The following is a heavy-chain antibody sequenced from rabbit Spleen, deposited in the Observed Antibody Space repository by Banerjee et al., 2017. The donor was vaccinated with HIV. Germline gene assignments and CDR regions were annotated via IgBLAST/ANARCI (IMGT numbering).Heavy chain of an antibody. CDR2: VGENIFSWT. V-gene: IGHV1S45*01. Sequence: QEQLVESGGGLVQPEGSLTLTCTTSGFSFSNGFYMCWVRQAPGKGPEWIACVGENIFSWTYYATWAKGRFTISKTSSTTVDLQMTSLTAADTATYFCAREKSGIVGYDLWGPGTLVTVS. D-gene: IGHD6-1*01. J-gene: IGHJ4*01. CDR3: AREKSGIVGYDL. CDR1: GFSFSNGFY.